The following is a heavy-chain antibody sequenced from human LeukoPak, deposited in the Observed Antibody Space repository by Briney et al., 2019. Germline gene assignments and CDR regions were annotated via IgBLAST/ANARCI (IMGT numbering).Heavy chain of an antibody. Sequence: GASVKVSCKASGYTFTSYGISWVRQAPGQGLEWMGWISAYNGNTNYAQKLQGRGTMTTDTSTSTAYMELRSLRSDDTAVYYCARDRLTRELRDEVYWGQGTLVTVSS. CDR1: GYTFTSYG. CDR2: ISAYNGNT. J-gene: IGHJ4*02. D-gene: IGHD1-26*01. CDR3: ARDRLTRELRDEVY. V-gene: IGHV1-18*01.